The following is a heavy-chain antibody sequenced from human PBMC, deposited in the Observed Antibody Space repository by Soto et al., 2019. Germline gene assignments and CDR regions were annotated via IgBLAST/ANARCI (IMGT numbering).Heavy chain of an antibody. CDR1: GGSVSSGSYY. D-gene: IGHD6-19*01. CDR3: ARGIEGWYQGRYYDGMDV. J-gene: IGHJ6*02. V-gene: IGHV4-61*01. Sequence: QVQLQESGPGLVKPSETLSLTCTVSGGSVSSGSYYWGWIRQPPGKGLEWIGYIYYSGSTNYNPSLKSRVTISVDTSKNQFSLKLSSVTAADTAVYYCARGIEGWYQGRYYDGMDVWGQGTTVTVSS. CDR2: IYYSGST.